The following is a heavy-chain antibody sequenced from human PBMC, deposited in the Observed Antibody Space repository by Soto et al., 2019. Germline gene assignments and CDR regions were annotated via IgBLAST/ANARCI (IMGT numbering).Heavy chain of an antibody. V-gene: IGHV3-23*01. CDR1: GFTFSSYA. J-gene: IGHJ4*02. D-gene: IGHD3-10*01. Sequence: GGSLRLSCAASGFTFSSYAMSWVRQAPGKGLEWVSAISGSGGSTYYADSVKGRFTISRDNSKNTLYLQMNSLRAEDTAVYYCAKGLITMVRGDQNYYFDYWGQGTLVTVSS. CDR2: ISGSGGST. CDR3: AKGLITMVRGDQNYYFDY.